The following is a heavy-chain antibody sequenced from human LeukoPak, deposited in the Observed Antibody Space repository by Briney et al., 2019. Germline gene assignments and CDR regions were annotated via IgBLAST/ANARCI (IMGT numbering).Heavy chain of an antibody. CDR2: ISGSGGST. Sequence: QAGGSLRLSCAASGFTFSSYGMSWVRQAPGKGLEWVSAISGSGGSTYYADSVKGRFTISRDNSKNTLYLQMNSLRAEDTAVYYCAREGYYDSRRDIPPDIWGQGTMVTVSS. J-gene: IGHJ3*02. CDR1: GFTFSSYG. V-gene: IGHV3-23*01. CDR3: AREGYYDSRRDIPPDI. D-gene: IGHD3-22*01.